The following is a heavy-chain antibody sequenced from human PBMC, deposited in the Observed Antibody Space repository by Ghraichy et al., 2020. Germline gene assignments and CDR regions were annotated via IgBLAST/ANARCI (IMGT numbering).Heavy chain of an antibody. CDR1: GGSFSGYY. CDR2: INHSGST. D-gene: IGHD2-2*01. CDR3: ARGSTSLVLNWFDP. V-gene: IGHV4-34*01. J-gene: IGHJ5*02. Sequence: SETLSLTCAVYGGSFSGYYWSLIRQPPGKGLEWIGEINHSGSTNYNPSLKSRVTISVDTSKNQFSLKLSSVTAADTAVYYCARGSTSLVLNWFDPWGQGTLVTVSS.